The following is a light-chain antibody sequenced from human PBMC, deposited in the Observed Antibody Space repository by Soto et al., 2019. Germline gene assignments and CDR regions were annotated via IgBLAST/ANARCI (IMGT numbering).Light chain of an antibody. CDR2: AAS. CDR3: LQDLTYPLT. CDR1: QDIRID. Sequence: AIQMTQSPSSLSASVGDRVTITCRASQDIRIDLSWYQQKPWKAPKLLIDAASTLQSGVPSRFSGSGSGTDFTLTISSLQPEDFATYYCLQDLTYPLTFGGGTKVEIK. V-gene: IGKV1-6*01. J-gene: IGKJ4*01.